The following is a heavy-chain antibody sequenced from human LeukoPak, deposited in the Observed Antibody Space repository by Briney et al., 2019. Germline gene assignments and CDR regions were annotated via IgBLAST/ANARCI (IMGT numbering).Heavy chain of an antibody. D-gene: IGHD3-3*01. CDR2: IIPIFGTA. CDR3: ARVWIYDFWSGSSPPNWFDP. Sequence: ASVKVSCKAAGYILTDYAISWVRQAPGQGLEWMGGIIPIFGTANYAQKFQGRVTITADESTSTAYMELSSLRSEDTAVYYCARVWIYDFWSGSSPPNWFDPWGQGTLVTVSS. V-gene: IGHV1-69*13. J-gene: IGHJ5*02. CDR1: GYILTDYA.